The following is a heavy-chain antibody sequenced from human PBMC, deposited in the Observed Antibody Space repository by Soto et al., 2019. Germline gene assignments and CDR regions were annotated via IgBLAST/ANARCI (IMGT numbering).Heavy chain of an antibody. CDR3: AKDSTMARGVGYYMDV. V-gene: IGHV3-30*18. J-gene: IGHJ6*03. D-gene: IGHD3-10*01. CDR2: ISYDGSNK. CDR1: GFSFSNYG. Sequence: GGSLRLSCAASGFSFSNYGMYWVRQAPGKGLEWVAVISYDGSNKYYADSVKGRFTISRDNSKNTLYLQMNSLRPEDTAVYYCAKDSTMARGVGYYMDVWGKGTTVTVSS.